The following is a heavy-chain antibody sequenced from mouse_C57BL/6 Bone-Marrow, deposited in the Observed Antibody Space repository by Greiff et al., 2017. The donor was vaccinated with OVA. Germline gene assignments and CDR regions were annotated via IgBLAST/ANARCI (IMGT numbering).Heavy chain of an antibody. CDR1: GYTFTSYG. Sequence: VQLQQSGAELARPGASVKLSCKASGYTFTSYGISWVKQRTGQGLEWIGEIYPRSGNTYYNEKFKGKATLTADKSSSTAYMELRSLTSEDSAVYFCASRRRIYYGNYNFDYWGQGTTLTVSS. D-gene: IGHD2-1*01. CDR3: ASRRRIYYGNYNFDY. J-gene: IGHJ2*01. CDR2: IYPRSGNT. V-gene: IGHV1-81*01.